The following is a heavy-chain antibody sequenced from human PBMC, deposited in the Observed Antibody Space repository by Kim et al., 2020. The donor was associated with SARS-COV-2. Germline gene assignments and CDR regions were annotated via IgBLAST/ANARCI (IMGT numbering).Heavy chain of an antibody. D-gene: IGHD3-22*01. Sequence: ASVKVSCKASEDTFSNYYIHWVRQAPGQGLEWMGIINPSGGNTSYAQKFQGRVTMTRDTSTSTAYMELSSLRFEDTALYYCARDGAAKYFYDGSGYPAAVGYWGQRTLVIVSS. CDR1: EDTFSNYY. J-gene: IGHJ4*02. V-gene: IGHV1-46*01. CDR3: ARDGAAKYFYDGSGYPAAVGY. CDR2: INPSGGNT.